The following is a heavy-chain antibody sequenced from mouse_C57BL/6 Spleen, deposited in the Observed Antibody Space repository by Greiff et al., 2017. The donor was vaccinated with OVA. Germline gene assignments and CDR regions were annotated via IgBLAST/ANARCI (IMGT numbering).Heavy chain of an antibody. Sequence: EVQLQQSGPGLVKPSQSLSLTCSVTGYSITSGYYWNWIRQFPGNKLEWMGYISYAGSNNYNPSLKNRISITRDTSKNQFFLKLNSVTTEDTATYYCARDGGSRFAYWGQGTLVTVSA. V-gene: IGHV3-6*01. CDR1: GYSITSGYY. J-gene: IGHJ3*01. CDR2: ISYAGSN. CDR3: ARDGGSRFAY.